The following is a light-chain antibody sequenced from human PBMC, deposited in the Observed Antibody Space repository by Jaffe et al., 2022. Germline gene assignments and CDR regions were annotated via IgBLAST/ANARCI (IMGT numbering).Light chain of an antibody. CDR2: DVN. CDR3: CSFAGSSTLV. CDR1: ISDVGAYNY. Sequence: QSALTQPRSVSGSPGQSVTISCTGTISDVGAYNYVSWYQQHPGKAPKLMIYDVNKRPSGVPDRFSGSKSGNTASLTISGLQAEDEADYYCCSFAGSSTLVFGGGTKLTVL. J-gene: IGLJ3*02. V-gene: IGLV2-11*01.